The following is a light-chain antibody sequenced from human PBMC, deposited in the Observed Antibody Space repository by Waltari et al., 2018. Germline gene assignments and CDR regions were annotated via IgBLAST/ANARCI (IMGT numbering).Light chain of an antibody. Sequence: QSALTQPASVSGSPGQSITISCTGTIRDVGAYKYVSWYQHHPSKAPKHMIYEATNRPSGISNRFSGSKSGKTASLTISGLQAEDEADYYCSSYTRSSTWVFGGGTKLTVL. V-gene: IGLV2-14*01. J-gene: IGLJ2*01. CDR2: EAT. CDR1: IRDVGAYKY. CDR3: SSYTRSSTWV.